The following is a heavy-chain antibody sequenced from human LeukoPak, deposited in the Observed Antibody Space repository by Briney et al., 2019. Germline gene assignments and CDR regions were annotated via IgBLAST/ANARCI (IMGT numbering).Heavy chain of an antibody. J-gene: IGHJ5*02. V-gene: IGHV1-69*04. CDR3: ASFYSNNWFDP. CDR2: IIPILGIA. Sequence: ASVKVSCKASGGTFSSYAINWVRQAPGQGLEWMGRIIPILGIANYAQKFQGRVTITADKSTSTAYMELSSLRPEDTAVYYCASFYSNNWFDPWGQGTLVTVSS. D-gene: IGHD6-13*01. CDR1: GGTFSSYA.